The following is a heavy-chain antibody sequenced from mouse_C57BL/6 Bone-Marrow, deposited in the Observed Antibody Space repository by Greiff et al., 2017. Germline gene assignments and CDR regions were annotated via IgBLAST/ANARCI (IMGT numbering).Heavy chain of an antibody. V-gene: IGHV14-4*01. CDR2: IDPEIVDT. D-gene: IGHD2-3*01. CDR3: SSFDGNYFDF. Sequence: EVQLVESGAELVRPGASVKLSCTASGFNIKDDYIHWVKQRPEQGLEWIGWIDPEIVDTEYASKFQGKATITSDTSSNTAYLQLSSLTSEDTAVYYCSSFDGNYFDFWGQGTPLTVAS. CDR1: GFNIKDDY. J-gene: IGHJ2*01.